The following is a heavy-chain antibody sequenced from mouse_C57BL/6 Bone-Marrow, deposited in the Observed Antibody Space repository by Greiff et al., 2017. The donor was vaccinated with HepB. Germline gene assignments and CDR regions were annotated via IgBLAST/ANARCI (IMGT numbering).Heavy chain of an antibody. Sequence: EVQLVESEGGLVQPGSSMKLSCTASGFTFSDYYMAWVRQVPEKGLEWVANINYDGSSTYYLDSLKSRFIISRDNAKNILYLQMSSLKSEDTATYYCARDRPYYYGSIYWYFDVWGTGTTVTVSS. CDR3: ARDRPYYYGSIYWYFDV. CDR1: GFTFSDYY. D-gene: IGHD1-1*01. J-gene: IGHJ1*03. V-gene: IGHV5-16*01. CDR2: INYDGSST.